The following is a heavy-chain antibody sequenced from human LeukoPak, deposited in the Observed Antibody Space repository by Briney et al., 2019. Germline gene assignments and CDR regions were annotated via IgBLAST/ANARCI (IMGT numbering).Heavy chain of an antibody. Sequence: GGSLRLSCAASGFTFSDYYMSWIRQDPGKRMDWVSYISDNMSYTNYADSVKGRFAISRDNAKNSLYLQMQSLRAEDTAVYYCARANDLIDYWGQGTLVTVSS. J-gene: IGHJ4*02. V-gene: IGHV3-11*05. CDR2: ISDNMSYT. CDR1: GFTFSDYY. CDR3: ARANDLIDY.